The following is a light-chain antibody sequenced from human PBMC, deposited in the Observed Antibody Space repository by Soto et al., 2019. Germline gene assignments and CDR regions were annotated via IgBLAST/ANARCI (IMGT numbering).Light chain of an antibody. CDR3: SSYTSSIYV. Sequence: QSALTQPASVSGSPGQSITISCTGTSSDVGGYNYVSWYQQHPGKAPKLMIYEVSNRPSGVSNRFSGSKSVNTASLTISGLQAEDEADYYCSSYTSSIYVFGTGTKLTVL. V-gene: IGLV2-14*01. CDR2: EVS. J-gene: IGLJ1*01. CDR1: SSDVGGYNY.